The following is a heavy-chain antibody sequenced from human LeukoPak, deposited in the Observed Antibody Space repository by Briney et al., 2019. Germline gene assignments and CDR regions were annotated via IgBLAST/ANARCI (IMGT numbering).Heavy chain of an antibody. J-gene: IGHJ4*02. Sequence: SETLSLTCAVYGGSFSGYYWSWLRQPPGKGLEWIGEINHSGSTNYNPSLTSRATISVDTSKNQFSLKLSSVTAADTAVYYCARGRLAARHYFDYWGQGTLVTVSS. CDR1: GGSFSGYY. CDR3: ARGRLAARHYFDY. V-gene: IGHV4-34*01. CDR2: INHSGST. D-gene: IGHD6-6*01.